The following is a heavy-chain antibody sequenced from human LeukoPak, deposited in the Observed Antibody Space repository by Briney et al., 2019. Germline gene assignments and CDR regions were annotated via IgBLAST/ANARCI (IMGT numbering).Heavy chain of an antibody. V-gene: IGHV4-31*03. J-gene: IGHJ3*02. CDR3: VTRAPKYYDFWSGYEDAFDI. D-gene: IGHD3-3*01. Sequence: SETLSLTCTVSGGSISSGGYYWSWIRQHPGKGLEWIGYIYYSGSTYYNPSLKSRVTISVDTSKNQFSLKLSSVTAADTAVYYCVTRAPKYYDFWSGYEDAFDIWGQGTMVTVSS. CDR2: IYYSGST. CDR1: GGSISSGGYY.